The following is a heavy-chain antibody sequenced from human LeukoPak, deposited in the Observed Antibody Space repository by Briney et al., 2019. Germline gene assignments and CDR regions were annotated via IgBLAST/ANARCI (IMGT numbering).Heavy chain of an antibody. CDR2: IQYDGSNK. D-gene: IGHD5-24*01. J-gene: IGHJ4*02. CDR1: GFTFSSYG. CDR3: ARAGGDGYNSAY. V-gene: IGHV3-30*02. Sequence: PGGSLRLSCAASGFTFSSYGMHWVRQAPGKGLEWVAFIQYDGSNKYYADSVKGRFTISRDNSKNTLYLQMNSLRAEDTAVYYCARAGGDGYNSAYWGQGTLVTVSS.